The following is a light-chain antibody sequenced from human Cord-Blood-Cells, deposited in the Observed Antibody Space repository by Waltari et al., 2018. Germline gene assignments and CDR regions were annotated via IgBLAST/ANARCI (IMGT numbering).Light chain of an antibody. J-gene: IGLJ1*01. V-gene: IGLV3-1*01. CDR1: KLGDKY. CDR2: QDS. Sequence: SYELTQPPSVSVSPGQTASITCSGAKLGDKYARWYQQKPGQAPVLVIYQDSQRPSGIPERFSGSNSGNTATLTISGTQAMDEADYYCQAWDSSTYVFGTGTKVTVL. CDR3: QAWDSSTYV.